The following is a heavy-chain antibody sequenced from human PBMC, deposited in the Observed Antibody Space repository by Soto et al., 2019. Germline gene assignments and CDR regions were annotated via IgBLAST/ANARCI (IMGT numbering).Heavy chain of an antibody. Sequence: GGSLRLSCAASGFTFSSYAMSWVRQAPGKGLEWVSTISGSGGSTYYADSVKGRFTISRDNSKNTLYLQMNSLRAEDTAVYYCAKAPFAFGTYGPWVYFDYWGHGTLVTVSS. CDR1: GFTFSSYA. D-gene: IGHD3-10*01. CDR2: ISGSGGST. J-gene: IGHJ4*01. CDR3: AKAPFAFGTYGPWVYFDY. V-gene: IGHV3-23*01.